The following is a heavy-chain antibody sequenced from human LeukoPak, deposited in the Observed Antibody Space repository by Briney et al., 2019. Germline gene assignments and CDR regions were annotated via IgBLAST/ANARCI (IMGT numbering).Heavy chain of an antibody. V-gene: IGHV1-8*01. D-gene: IGHD2-15*01. J-gene: IGHJ5*02. Sequence: GASVKVSCKASGYTFTSYDINWVRQATGQGLEWMGWMNPNSGNTGYAQKFQGRVTMTRSTSISTAYMELSSLRSEDTAVYYCASCSGGSCYDPWFDPWGQGTLVTVSS. CDR2: MNPNSGNT. CDR1: GYTFTSYD. CDR3: ASCSGGSCYDPWFDP.